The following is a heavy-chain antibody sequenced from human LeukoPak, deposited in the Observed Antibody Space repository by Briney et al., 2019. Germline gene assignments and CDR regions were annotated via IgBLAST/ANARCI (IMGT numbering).Heavy chain of an antibody. Sequence: GGSLRLSCAASGFTFSTYWMCWVRQPPGKGLEWVANIKHDGSEKYYVDSVKGRFTISRDNAMNSLYLQMNSLRAEDTAVYYCARVGTAEGTLEDYWGQGTLVTVSS. CDR1: GFTFSTYW. D-gene: IGHD6-13*01. J-gene: IGHJ4*02. CDR3: ARVGTAEGTLEDY. V-gene: IGHV3-7*01. CDR2: IKHDGSEK.